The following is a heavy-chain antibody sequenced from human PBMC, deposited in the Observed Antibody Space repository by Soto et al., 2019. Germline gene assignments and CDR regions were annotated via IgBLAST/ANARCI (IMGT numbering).Heavy chain of an antibody. J-gene: IGHJ4*02. Sequence: GGTLRLSCAASGFSFSISPMHWVRQAPGKGPEWVALISYDGTNKFYADPVKGRFTISRDNSKSTLYLQGDSLRPVDAAVYYCARDPKTSGGQHWAFNYFDSWGQGTRVTVS. CDR3: ARDPKTSGGQHWAFNYFDS. D-gene: IGHD7-27*01. V-gene: IGHV3-30-3*01. CDR2: ISYDGTNK. CDR1: GFSFSISP.